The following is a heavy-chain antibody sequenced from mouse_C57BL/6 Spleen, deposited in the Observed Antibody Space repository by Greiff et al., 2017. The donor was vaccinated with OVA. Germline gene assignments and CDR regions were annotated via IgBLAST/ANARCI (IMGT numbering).Heavy chain of an antibody. CDR3: TRSYDGYHGPFAY. V-gene: IGHV1-5*01. CDR2: IYPGNSDT. Sequence: VHVKQSGTVLARPGASVKMSCKTSGYTFTSYWMHWVKQRPGQGLEWIGAIYPGNSDTSYNQKFKGKAKLTAVTSASTAYMELSSLTNEDSAVYYCTRSYDGYHGPFAYWGQGTLVTVSA. D-gene: IGHD2-3*01. CDR1: GYTFTSYW. J-gene: IGHJ3*01.